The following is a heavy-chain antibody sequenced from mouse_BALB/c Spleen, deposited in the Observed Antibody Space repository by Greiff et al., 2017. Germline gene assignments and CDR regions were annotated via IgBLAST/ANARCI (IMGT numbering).Heavy chain of an antibody. CDR1: GFTFSSYG. V-gene: IGHV5-6-5*01. Sequence: EVKLVESGGGLVQPGGSLKLSCAASGFTFSSYGMSWVRQTPDKRLELVATISSGGSTYYPDSVKGRFTISRDNARNILYLQMSSLRSEDTAMYYCARVYYYGSRGYFDVWGAGTTVTVSS. D-gene: IGHD1-1*01. CDR3: ARVYYYGSRGYFDV. CDR2: ISSGGST. J-gene: IGHJ1*01.